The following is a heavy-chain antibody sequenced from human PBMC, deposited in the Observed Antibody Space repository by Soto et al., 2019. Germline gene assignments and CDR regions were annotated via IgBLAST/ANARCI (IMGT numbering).Heavy chain of an antibody. CDR1: GFTFSSYS. CDR3: ARDDGPDCSGASCYSSWFDP. CDR2: ISSSSSYI. J-gene: IGHJ5*01. D-gene: IGHD2-15*01. V-gene: IGHV3-21*01. Sequence: GGSLRLSCAASGFTFSSYSMNWVRQAPGKGLEWVSSISSSSSYIYYADSVKGRFTISRDNAKNSLYLQMNSLRAEDTAVYYCARDDGPDCSGASCYSSWFDPSGQGTLFTVSS.